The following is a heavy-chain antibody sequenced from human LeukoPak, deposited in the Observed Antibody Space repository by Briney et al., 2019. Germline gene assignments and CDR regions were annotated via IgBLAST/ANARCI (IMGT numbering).Heavy chain of an antibody. Sequence: PSETLSLTCTVSGGSISSHYWSWIRQPPGKGLEWIGYIYYSGSTNYNPSLKSRVTISVDTSKNQFSLKLSSETAAGTAVYYCARQGIAAAGTTNNWFDPWGQGTLVTVSS. D-gene: IGHD6-13*01. CDR1: GGSISSHY. J-gene: IGHJ5*02. CDR3: ARQGIAAAGTTNNWFDP. CDR2: IYYSGST. V-gene: IGHV4-59*08.